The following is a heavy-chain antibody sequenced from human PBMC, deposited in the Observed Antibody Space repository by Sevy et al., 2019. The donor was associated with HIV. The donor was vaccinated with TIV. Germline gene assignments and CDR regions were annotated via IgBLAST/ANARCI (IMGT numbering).Heavy chain of an antibody. V-gene: IGHV1-24*01. CDR1: GYTLTELS. Sequence: ASVKVSCKVSGYTLTELSMHWVRQAPGKGLEWMGGFDPEDGETIYAQTFQCRVTMTEDTSTDTAYMELSSLRSEDTAVYYCATSARKYYYDSSGYSYFDYWGQGTLVTVSS. D-gene: IGHD3-22*01. J-gene: IGHJ4*02. CDR2: FDPEDGET. CDR3: ATSARKYYYDSSGYSYFDY.